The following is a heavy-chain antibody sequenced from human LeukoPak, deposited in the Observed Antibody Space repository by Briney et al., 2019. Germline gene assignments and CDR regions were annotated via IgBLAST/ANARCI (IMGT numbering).Heavy chain of an antibody. Sequence: PGGSLRLSCAASGFTFSSYGMHWVRQAPGKGLEWVAVISYDGSNKYYADSVKGRFTISRDNSKNTLYLQMNSLRAEDTAVYYCAKPSARIVVSAPGGFDPWGQGTLVTVSS. D-gene: IGHD3-22*01. CDR2: ISYDGSNK. CDR1: GFTFSSYG. J-gene: IGHJ5*02. V-gene: IGHV3-30*18. CDR3: AKPSARIVVSAPGGFDP.